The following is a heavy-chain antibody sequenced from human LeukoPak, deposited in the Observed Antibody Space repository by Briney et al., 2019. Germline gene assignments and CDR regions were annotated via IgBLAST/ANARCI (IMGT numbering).Heavy chain of an antibody. CDR1: GGSFSGYY. CDR2: IYYSGST. D-gene: IGHD7-27*01. CDR3: ARPGPFDY. Sequence: SETLSLTCAVYGGSFSGYYWSWIRQPPGKGLEWIGSIYYSGSTYYNPSLKSRVTISVDTSKNQFSLKLSSVTAADTAVYYCARPGPFDYWGQGTLVTVSS. J-gene: IGHJ4*02. V-gene: IGHV4-34*01.